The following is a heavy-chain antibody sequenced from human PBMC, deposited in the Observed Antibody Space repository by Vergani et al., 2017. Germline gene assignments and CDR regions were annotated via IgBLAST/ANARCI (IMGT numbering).Heavy chain of an antibody. CDR1: GFTFIMHA. V-gene: IGHV3-7*01. CDR2: IKQDGSEK. D-gene: IGHD3-22*01. Sequence: EVQLVESGGGLVQPGGSLRLSCAASGFTFIMHAMSWVRQAPGKGLEWVANIKQDGSEKYYVDSVKGRFTISRDNAKNSLYLQMNSLRAEDTAVYYCARAPGGNYYDSSGYYYYYGMDVWGQGTTVTVSS. J-gene: IGHJ6*02. CDR3: ARAPGGNYYDSSGYYYYYGMDV.